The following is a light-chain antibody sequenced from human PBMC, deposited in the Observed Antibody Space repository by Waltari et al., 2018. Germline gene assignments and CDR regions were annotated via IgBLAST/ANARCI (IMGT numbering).Light chain of an antibody. J-gene: IGKJ4*01. Sequence: EIVLTQSPGTLSLSPGERATLSCRASQTISGSWLTWYQQKPGQAPRLVIYGASIRATAIPDRFSGSGSGTYFTLTISRLEPEDFAVYYCQQYDGSSVTFGGGTKVEIK. CDR3: QQYDGSSVT. V-gene: IGKV3-20*01. CDR1: QTISGSW. CDR2: GAS.